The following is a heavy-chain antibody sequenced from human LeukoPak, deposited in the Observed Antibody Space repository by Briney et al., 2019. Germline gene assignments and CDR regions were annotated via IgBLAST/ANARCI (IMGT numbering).Heavy chain of an antibody. V-gene: IGHV4-4*07. CDR1: GGSISSYY. CDR2: IYTSGST. D-gene: IGHD2-21*01. J-gene: IGHJ6*03. CDR3: ARTTDCGGDCPLGYYYYYYMDV. Sequence: PSETLSLTCTVSGGSISSYYWSWIRQPAGKGLEWIGRIYTSGSTNYNPSLKSRVTMSVDTSKNQFSLKLSSVTAADTAVYYCARTTDCGGDCPLGYYYYYYMDVWGKGTTVTVSS.